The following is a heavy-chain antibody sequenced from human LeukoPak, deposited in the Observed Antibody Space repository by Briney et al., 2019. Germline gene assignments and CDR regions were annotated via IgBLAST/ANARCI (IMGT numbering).Heavy chain of an antibody. V-gene: IGHV3-48*01. CDR3: VRDNPRCCGVIPANIDDY. D-gene: IGHD2-21*01. CDR2: INGGGSPI. CDR1: GCTFSRDS. J-gene: IGHJ4*02. Sequence: GGSLRLSCAASGCTFSRDSMNWVRQAPGKVLEWVSYINGGGSPIFYADSVRGRFTISRDNAKNSLHLQMNSLRAEDTAVYYCVRDNPRCCGVIPANIDDYWGQGTLVTVSS.